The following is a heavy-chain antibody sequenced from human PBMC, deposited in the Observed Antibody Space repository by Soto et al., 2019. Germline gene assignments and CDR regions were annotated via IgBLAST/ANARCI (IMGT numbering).Heavy chain of an antibody. Sequence: PGGSLRLSCAVSGFTVSTNYMGWVRQAPGKGLEWVSGISGSGISTYYTDSVKGRFTISRDNSKNTVFLQMNSLRDEDTAVYYCVKPPVITASYYYYDMDVWGQGTTVTVSS. CDR2: ISGSGIST. D-gene: IGHD4-4*01. J-gene: IGHJ6*02. V-gene: IGHV3-23*01. CDR3: VKPPVITASYYYYDMDV. CDR1: GFTVSTNY.